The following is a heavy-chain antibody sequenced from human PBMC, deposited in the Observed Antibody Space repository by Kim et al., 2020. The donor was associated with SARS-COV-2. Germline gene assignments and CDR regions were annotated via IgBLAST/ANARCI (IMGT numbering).Heavy chain of an antibody. Sequence: GGSLRLSCAASGFTFSSYAMTWVRQAPGKGLEWVSTISSSSDRTYYADSVKGRFTISRDNFKNTVYLQMNSLRAEDTAVYYCAKPGFCSGAFCQNWFDPWGQGTLVTVSS. CDR2: ISSSSDRT. CDR3: AKPGFCSGAFCQNWFDP. D-gene: IGHD2-15*01. CDR1: GFTFSSYA. V-gene: IGHV3-23*01. J-gene: IGHJ5*02.